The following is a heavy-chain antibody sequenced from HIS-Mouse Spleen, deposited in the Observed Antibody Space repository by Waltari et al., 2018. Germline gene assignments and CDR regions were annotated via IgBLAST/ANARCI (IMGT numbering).Heavy chain of an antibody. D-gene: IGHD1-26*01. CDR2: ISYDGSNK. V-gene: IGHV3-30*18. Sequence: QVQLVESGGGVVEPGRSRRLACGAAGFHVSSYGMHWVRQAPGKGLEWVAVISYDGSNKYYADSVKGRFTISRDNSKNTLYLQMNSLRAEDTAVYYCAKDRGSQFDYWGQGTLVTVSS. CDR1: GFHVSSYG. CDR3: AKDRGSQFDY. J-gene: IGHJ4*02.